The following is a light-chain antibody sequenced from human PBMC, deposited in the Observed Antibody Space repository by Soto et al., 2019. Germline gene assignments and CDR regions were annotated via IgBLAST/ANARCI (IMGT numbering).Light chain of an antibody. V-gene: IGKV3-20*01. J-gene: IGKJ4*01. CDR1: QSVSSSY. CDR2: GTS. Sequence: SVLIQLVGALFLSKGERATLSCRASQSVSSSYLVWYQQRPGQPPRLLIYGTSTRAAGISDRFSGSGSGTDFTLTIYRLEPGDSAVYYCQQYGTSALTFGGGTKV. CDR3: QQYGTSALT.